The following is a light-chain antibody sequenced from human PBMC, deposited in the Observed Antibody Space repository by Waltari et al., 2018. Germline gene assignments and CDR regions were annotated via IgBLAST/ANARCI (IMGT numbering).Light chain of an antibody. CDR1: RSISGW. CDR3: HQYNSYSYT. J-gene: IGKJ2*01. CDR2: KAS. V-gene: IGKV1-5*03. Sequence: DIQMTQSPSTLSAYVGDRVTLTCRASRSISGWLAWYQQKPGKAPNLLIYKASSLESGVPSRFNGSGSGTEFTLTISSLQPDDFATYYCHQYNSYSYTFGQGTKLESK.